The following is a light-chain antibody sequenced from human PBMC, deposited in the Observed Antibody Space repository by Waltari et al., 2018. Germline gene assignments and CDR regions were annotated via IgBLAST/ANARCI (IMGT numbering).Light chain of an antibody. CDR3: QQRWNRPRT. CDR1: QSVNTY. CDR2: DAS. Sequence: EIVLTQSPATLSLSPGERATLSCRASQSVNTYLAWYQQKLGQAPRLLIYDASNRATDIPARFSGSGSGTDFTLTISSLEPEDFAVYYCQQRWNRPRTFGQGTKLEMK. V-gene: IGKV3-11*01. J-gene: IGKJ2*01.